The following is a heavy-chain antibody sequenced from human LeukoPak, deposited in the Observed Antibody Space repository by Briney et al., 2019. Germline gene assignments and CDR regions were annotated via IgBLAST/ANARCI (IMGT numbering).Heavy chain of an antibody. D-gene: IGHD3-10*01. CDR2: IKQGGSEI. CDR1: GFTLSSYW. J-gene: IGHJ6*03. Sequence: GGSLSLSCAASGFTLSSYWMSWVRQAAGRGREWVANIKQGGSEILYVHSEEGRFTISRDNAKNSLYLQMNSLRAEDTAVYYCARNALVRGTSQYYYYYYYMDVWGKGTPVTVSS. CDR3: ARNALVRGTSQYYYYYYYMDV. V-gene: IGHV3-7*01.